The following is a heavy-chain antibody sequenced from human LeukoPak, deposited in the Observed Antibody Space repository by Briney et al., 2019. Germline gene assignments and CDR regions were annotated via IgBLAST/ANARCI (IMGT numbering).Heavy chain of an antibody. CDR1: GVSISGFY. Sequence: SETLSLTCTVSGVSISGFYWSWIRQSSGKRLEWIGYVPYVGTTNYNPSLKSRVTISTDTSKNQFSLRLSSVTAADTAVYYCARHYGGHSFGTTFDYWGRGTLVTVSS. D-gene: IGHD3-16*01. CDR2: VPYVGTT. CDR3: ARHYGGHSFGTTFDY. V-gene: IGHV4-59*08. J-gene: IGHJ4*02.